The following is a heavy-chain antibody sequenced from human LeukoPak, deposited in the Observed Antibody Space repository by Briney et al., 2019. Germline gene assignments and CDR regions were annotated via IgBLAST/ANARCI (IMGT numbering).Heavy chain of an antibody. CDR2: FDPEDGET. V-gene: IGHV1-24*01. CDR3: ATPSETHTVRGIYYSFYMVV. CDR1: GYTLTELS. J-gene: IGHJ6*03. D-gene: IGHD2/OR15-2a*01. Sequence: ASGKVSCKVSGYTLTELSMDWVRQAPGKGLDWMGCFDPEDGETIYAQKFQGRVTMTEDTSTDTAYIELSSLRPEATAGYYCATPSETHTVRGIYYSFYMVVWGKGTTVSVSS.